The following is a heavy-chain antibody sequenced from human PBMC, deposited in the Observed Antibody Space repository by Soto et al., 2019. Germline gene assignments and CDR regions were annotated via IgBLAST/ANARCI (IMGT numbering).Heavy chain of an antibody. CDR2: VNPNTGGT. J-gene: IGHJ3*02. CDR1: GYSFTDHY. V-gene: IGHV1-2*02. Sequence: GASVKVSCKASGYSFTDHYIHWVRQAPGQGLEWMGWVNPNTGGTNYAQRFHGRVTMTRDTSITTAYMELSSLRSDDTALFYCANIDSGGYYGNALDIWGHGTMVTVSS. CDR3: ANIDSGGYYGNALDI. D-gene: IGHD3-22*01.